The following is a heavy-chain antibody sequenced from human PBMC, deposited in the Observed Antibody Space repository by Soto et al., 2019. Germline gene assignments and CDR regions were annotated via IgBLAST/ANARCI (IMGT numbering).Heavy chain of an antibody. V-gene: IGHV1-58*01. CDR2: IVVGSGNT. CDR3: AAGAQSTYYYYYGMDV. CDR1: GFTFTSSA. D-gene: IGHD3-10*01. J-gene: IGHJ6*02. Sequence: SVKVSCKASGFTFTSSAVQWVLQARGQRLEWIGWIVVGSGNTNYAQKFQERVTITRDMSTSTAYMELSSLRSEDTAVYYCAAGAQSTYYYYYGMDVWGQGTTVTVS.